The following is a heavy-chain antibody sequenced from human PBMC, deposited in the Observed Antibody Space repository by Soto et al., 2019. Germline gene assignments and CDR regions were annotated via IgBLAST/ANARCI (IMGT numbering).Heavy chain of an antibody. CDR2: IKSKTDGGTT. CDR1: GFTFSNAW. Sequence: GGSLRLSCAASGFTFSNAWMNWVRQAPGKGLEWIGRIKSKTDGGTTDYAAPVKGRFTISRDDSKNTLYLQMNSLKTEDTAVYYCTTDLYNWNDVFSRCLGYWGQGTLVTVSS. V-gene: IGHV3-15*07. J-gene: IGHJ4*02. D-gene: IGHD1-1*01. CDR3: TTDLYNWNDVFSRCLGY.